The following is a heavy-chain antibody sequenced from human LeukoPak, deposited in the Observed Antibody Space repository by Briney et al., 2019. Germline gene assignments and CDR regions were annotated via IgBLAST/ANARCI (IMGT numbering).Heavy chain of an antibody. D-gene: IGHD6-19*01. V-gene: IGHV3-21*01. CDR2: ISSSCYI. Sequence: GGSLRLSCAASGFTFSIDSMSGGRQAPGKGLEWVSSISSSCYILYADSVKGRFTISRDNAKNSLYLQMNSLRAEDTAVYYCARDSSGWSRDIWGQGTMVTVSS. CDR1: GFTFSIDS. CDR3: ARDSSGWSRDI. J-gene: IGHJ3*02.